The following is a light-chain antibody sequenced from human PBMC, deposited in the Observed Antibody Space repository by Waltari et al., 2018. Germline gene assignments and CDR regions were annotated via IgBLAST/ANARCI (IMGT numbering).Light chain of an antibody. CDR2: EGR. CDR3: CSYVGRTTYVV. V-gene: IGLV2-23*01. J-gene: IGLJ2*01. Sequence: QYALTQPASVSGSPGQSITISCTGTSSDVGTHNLVSWYQQHQGKAPKVMIYEGRKRTSGVSNRFSAAQSGTTASLTISGLQAQDDADYYCCSYVGRTTYVVFGGGTKLTVL. CDR1: SSDVGTHNL.